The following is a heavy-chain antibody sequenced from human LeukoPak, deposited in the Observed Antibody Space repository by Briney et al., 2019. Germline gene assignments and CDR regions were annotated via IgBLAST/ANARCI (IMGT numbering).Heavy chain of an antibody. V-gene: IGHV3-23*01. Sequence: HTGGTLRLSCAASGFIFSSHGMNWVRQAPGKGLEWVSGISPSGDITYYADSVKGRFTISRDNSKNTVYLQMDSLRFEDAAVYYCARGGGPELERRYYYYYYYMDVWGKGTTVTISS. CDR3: ARGGGPELERRYYYYYYYMDV. CDR1: GFIFSSHG. J-gene: IGHJ6*03. CDR2: ISPSGDIT. D-gene: IGHD1-1*01.